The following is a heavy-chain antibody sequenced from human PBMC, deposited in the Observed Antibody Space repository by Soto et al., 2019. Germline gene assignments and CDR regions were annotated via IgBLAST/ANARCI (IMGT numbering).Heavy chain of an antibody. CDR3: GRRKEGSGLHYFDY. V-gene: IGHV1-8*01. CDR2: MNPSNGNT. Sequence: ASVKVSCKASGYTFTTYDVSWVRQASGQGLEWMGWMNPSNGNTGYAQKFQGRVTMTRNTSISTVYMELSGLRPDDTAVYYCGRRKEGSGLHYFDYWGQGTRATVSS. CDR1: GYTFTTYD. J-gene: IGHJ4*02.